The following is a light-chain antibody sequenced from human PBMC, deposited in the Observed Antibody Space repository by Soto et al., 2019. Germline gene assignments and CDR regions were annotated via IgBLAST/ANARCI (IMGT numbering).Light chain of an antibody. Sequence: EIVLTQSPGTLSLSPGERGTLSCRASQSVSKNYLAWYQQKPGQAPRLLIYGASSRATGIPDRFSGSGSGTSFHLTISRLEPEDCAVYSCQQYASSPLTFGGGTKVEIK. CDR2: GAS. V-gene: IGKV3-20*01. CDR3: QQYASSPLT. J-gene: IGKJ4*01. CDR1: QSVSKNY.